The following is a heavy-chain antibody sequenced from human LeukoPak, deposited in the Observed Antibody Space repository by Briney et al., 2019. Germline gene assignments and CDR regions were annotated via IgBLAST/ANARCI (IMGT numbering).Heavy chain of an antibody. V-gene: IGHV3-23*01. Sequence: GGSLRLSCVGSGFTFSSDAMSWVRQAPGEGLEWVSAISGSGCSTYYAYSVKGRFTISRDNDQNSLFLQMNSLRAEDTAVYYCARVGQYSGYGYDYWGQGTLVTVSS. D-gene: IGHD5-12*01. CDR1: GFTFSSDA. J-gene: IGHJ4*02. CDR2: ISGSGCST. CDR3: ARVGQYSGYGYDY.